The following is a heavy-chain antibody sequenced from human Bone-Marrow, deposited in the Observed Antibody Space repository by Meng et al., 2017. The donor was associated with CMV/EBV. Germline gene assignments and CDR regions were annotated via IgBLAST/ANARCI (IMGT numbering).Heavy chain of an antibody. CDR2: IRYDGSNK. D-gene: IGHD3-3*01. CDR1: GFTFSSYE. CDR3: AKDDITYDFWSGALPDY. V-gene: IGHV3-30*02. Sequence: GGSLRLSCAASGFTFSSYEMNWVRQAPGKGLEWVAFIRYDGSNKYYADSVKGRFTISRDNSKNTLYLQMNSLRAEDTAVYYCAKDDITYDFWSGALPDYWGQGTLVTVSS. J-gene: IGHJ4*02.